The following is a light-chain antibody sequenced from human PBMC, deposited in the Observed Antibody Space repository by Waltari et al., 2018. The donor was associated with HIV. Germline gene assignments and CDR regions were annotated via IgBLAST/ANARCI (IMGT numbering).Light chain of an antibody. Sequence: VLTQSPDTLSLSPGERATLSCRASPTINSNYLAWYQQKPDQAPRLLSYGASTRATGIPDRFGGSGSGTDFTLTVSRVEPEDFAVYYCQQFGDSPWTFGQGTKVEIK. J-gene: IGKJ1*01. CDR3: QQFGDSPWT. V-gene: IGKV3-20*01. CDR1: PTINSNY. CDR2: GAS.